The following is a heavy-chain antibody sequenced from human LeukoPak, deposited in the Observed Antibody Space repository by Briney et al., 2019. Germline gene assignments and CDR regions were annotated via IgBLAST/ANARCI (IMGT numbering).Heavy chain of an antibody. CDR2: IWYDGNNK. D-gene: IGHD4-17*01. CDR3: AREHTTVTSLLDY. V-gene: IGHV3-33*01. Sequence: GGSLRLSCAASGFTFNSYVIHWVRQAPGKGLEWVAVIWYDGNNKYYADSVKGRFTISRDSSKNTMYLQMNSLRAEDTAVYYCAREHTTVTSLLDYWGQGTLVTVSS. J-gene: IGHJ4*02. CDR1: GFTFNSYV.